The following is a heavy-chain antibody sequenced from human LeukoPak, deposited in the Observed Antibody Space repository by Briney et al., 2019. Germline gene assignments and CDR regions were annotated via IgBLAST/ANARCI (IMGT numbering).Heavy chain of an antibody. CDR3: ARNDVWSGYFND. J-gene: IGHJ4*02. CDR1: GGSISGYY. V-gene: IGHV4-59*01. D-gene: IGHD3-3*01. CDR2: IYYSGST. Sequence: SETLSLTCTVSGGSISGYYWSWLRQPPGKGLEWIGYIYYSGSTNYNPSLKSRVTISVDTSKNQFSLKLSSVTAADTAVYYCARNDVWSGYFNDWGQGTVVTVSS.